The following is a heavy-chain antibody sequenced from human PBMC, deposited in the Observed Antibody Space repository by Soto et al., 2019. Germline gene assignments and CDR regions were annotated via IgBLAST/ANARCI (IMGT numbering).Heavy chain of an antibody. CDR3: ARSSGSYSEDAFDI. CDR1: GYTFTGYY. Sequence: GASVKVSCKASGYTFTGYYMPWGRQAPGQGLEWMGWINPNSGGTNYAQKFQGWVTMTRDTSISTAYMELSRLRSDDTAVYYCARSSGSYSEDAFDIWGQGTMVTVSS. V-gene: IGHV1-2*04. CDR2: INPNSGGT. D-gene: IGHD1-26*01. J-gene: IGHJ3*02.